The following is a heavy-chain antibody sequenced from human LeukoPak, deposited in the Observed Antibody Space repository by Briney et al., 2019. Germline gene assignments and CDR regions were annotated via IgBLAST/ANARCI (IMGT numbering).Heavy chain of an antibody. CDR2: ISYIGST. CDR3: ARDLVTVTKGFDI. D-gene: IGHD4-17*01. J-gene: IGHJ3*02. Sequence: SETLSLTCAVSADSFSSHYWTWIRQSPGKGLEWIGYISYIGSTNYNPSLKSRVTISIDTSKNQFSLKLRSVTAADTAVYYCARDLVTVTKGFDIWGQGTMDSVSS. CDR1: ADSFSSHY. V-gene: IGHV4-59*11.